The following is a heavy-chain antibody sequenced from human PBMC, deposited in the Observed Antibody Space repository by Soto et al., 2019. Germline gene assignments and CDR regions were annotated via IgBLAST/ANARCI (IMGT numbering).Heavy chain of an antibody. D-gene: IGHD3-22*01. CDR2: INHSGVT. Sequence: SETLSLTCAVYGGSFSDYYWTWIRQPPGKGLEWIGEINHSGVTNYNPSLKSRVTISVDTSKNQISLNLSSVTAADTAVYYCAKGYYYDSVGNNAFDIWGQGTMVTVSS. CDR1: GGSFSDYY. V-gene: IGHV4-34*01. J-gene: IGHJ3*02. CDR3: AKGYYYDSVGNNAFDI.